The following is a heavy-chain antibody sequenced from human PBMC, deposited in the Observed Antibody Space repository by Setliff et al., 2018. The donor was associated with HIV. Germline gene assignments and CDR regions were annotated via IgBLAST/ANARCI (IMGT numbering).Heavy chain of an antibody. CDR3: GLATILGGPFDY. CDR1: GDTFRSYG. CDR2: IIALLGTV. J-gene: IGHJ4*02. Sequence: SVKVSCKASGDTFRSYGISWVRQAPGQGLEWMGGIIALLGTVNYAQKFQGRVTITADISTSTAYVELSSLRSEDTAVYYCGLATILGGPFDYWGQGTLVTVSS. V-gene: IGHV1-69*10. D-gene: IGHD5-12*01.